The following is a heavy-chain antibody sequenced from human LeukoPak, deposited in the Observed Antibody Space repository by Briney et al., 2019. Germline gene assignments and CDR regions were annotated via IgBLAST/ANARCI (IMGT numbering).Heavy chain of an antibody. CDR1: VFTFSTYW. CDR2: INSDGSST. V-gene: IGHV3-74*01. J-gene: IGHJ4*02. Sequence: GGCLRLSCAASVFTFSTYWMHWVRQAPGKGLVWVSRINSDGSSTSYADSVKGRFTISRDNAKNTLYLQMNSLRADDTAVYYCARGSLRLPDYWGQGTLVTVSS. CDR3: ARGSLRLPDY. D-gene: IGHD6-19*01.